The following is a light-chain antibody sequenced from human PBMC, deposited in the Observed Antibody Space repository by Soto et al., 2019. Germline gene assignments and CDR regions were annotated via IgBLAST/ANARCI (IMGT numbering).Light chain of an antibody. J-gene: IGKJ3*01. Sequence: DIQLTQSPFFLSASVGDRVTITCRASQGIRSYLAWYQQRPGKAPELLIYGASTLRTGVASRFSGSASGTEFTLTISSLQPEAFATYFCQQLNIFPPLFTFGPGTKVDIK. CDR3: QQLNIFPPLFT. CDR1: QGIRSY. CDR2: GAS. V-gene: IGKV1-9*01.